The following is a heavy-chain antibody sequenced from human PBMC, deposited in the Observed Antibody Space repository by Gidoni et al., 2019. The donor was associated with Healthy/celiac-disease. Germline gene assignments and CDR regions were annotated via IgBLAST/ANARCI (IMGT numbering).Heavy chain of an antibody. CDR3: AREGGEYGYFDY. V-gene: IGHV4-31*02. J-gene: IGHJ4*02. D-gene: IGHD4-17*01. Sequence: IYYSGSTYYNPSLKSRVTISVDTSKNQFALKLSAVTAAETAVYYCAREGGEYGYFDYWGQGTLVTVSS. CDR2: IYYSGST.